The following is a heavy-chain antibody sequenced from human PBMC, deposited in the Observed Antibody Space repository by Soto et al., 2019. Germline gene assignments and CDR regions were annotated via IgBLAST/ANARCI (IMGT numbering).Heavy chain of an antibody. J-gene: IGHJ4*02. V-gene: IGHV3-7*04. CDR1: GFTFSSYW. CDR2: IKQDGSEK. D-gene: IGHD2-8*02. CDR3: ARGTSWILHWADSFDS. Sequence: EVQLVESGGGLVQPGGSLRLSCTASGFTFSSYWMSWVRQAPGKGLEWVANIKQDGSEKYYVDSVKGRFTISRDNAKNSLYLQMNSLRAEDTALYYCARGTSWILHWADSFDSWGQGTLVTVSS.